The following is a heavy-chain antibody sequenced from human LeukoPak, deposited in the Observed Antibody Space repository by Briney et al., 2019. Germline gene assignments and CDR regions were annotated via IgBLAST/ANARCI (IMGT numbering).Heavy chain of an antibody. Sequence: SETLSLTCTVSGGSISSGGYYWSWIRQHPGKGLEWIGYIYYSGSTYYNPSLKSRVTISVDTSKNQFSLKLSSVTAADTAVYFCARKRDYGYFDYWGQGTLVTVSS. J-gene: IGHJ4*02. CDR3: ARKRDYGYFDY. V-gene: IGHV4-31*03. CDR2: IYYSGST. D-gene: IGHD4-17*01. CDR1: GGSISSGGYY.